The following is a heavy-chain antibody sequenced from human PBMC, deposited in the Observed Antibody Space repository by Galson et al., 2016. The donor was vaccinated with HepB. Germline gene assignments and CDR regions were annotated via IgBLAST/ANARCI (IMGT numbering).Heavy chain of an antibody. V-gene: IGHV3-7*03. CDR1: GFTFSSYW. J-gene: IGHJ4*02. CDR2: VKRDGSER. D-gene: IGHD3-10*01. Sequence: SLRLSCAASGFTFSSYWMSWVRQAPGKGLEWVANVKRDGSERYYVDSVKGRFTISRDNAKNSLFLQMNSLRAEDTAVYYCATGANRGRPFDDWGQGTLVTVSS. CDR3: ATGANRGRPFDD.